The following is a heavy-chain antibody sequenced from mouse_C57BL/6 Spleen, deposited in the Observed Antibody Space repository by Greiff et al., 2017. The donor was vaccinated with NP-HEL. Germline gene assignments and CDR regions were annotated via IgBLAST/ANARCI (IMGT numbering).Heavy chain of an antibody. Sequence: QVQLQQSGAELVRPGASVTLSCKASGYTFTDYEMHWVKQTPVHGLEWIGAIDPETGGTAYNQKFKGKAIRTTDKSSSTAYMELRSLTSEDSAVYFCARARDQRENAMDYWGQGTSVTVSS. J-gene: IGHJ4*01. CDR3: ARARDQRENAMDY. V-gene: IGHV1-15*01. CDR1: GYTFTDYE. CDR2: IDPETGGT.